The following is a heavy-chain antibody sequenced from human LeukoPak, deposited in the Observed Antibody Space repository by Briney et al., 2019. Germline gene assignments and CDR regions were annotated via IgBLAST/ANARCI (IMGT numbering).Heavy chain of an antibody. V-gene: IGHV4-59*01. CDR3: ARANGYSSGWFVDY. CDR1: GGSISSYY. D-gene: IGHD6-19*01. J-gene: IGHJ4*02. CDR2: IYYSGST. Sequence: SETLSLTCTVSGGSISSYYWSWIRQPPGKGLEWIGYIYYSGSTNYNPSLKSRVTISVDTSKNQFSLKLSSVTAADTAVYYCARANGYSSGWFVDYWGQGALVTVSS.